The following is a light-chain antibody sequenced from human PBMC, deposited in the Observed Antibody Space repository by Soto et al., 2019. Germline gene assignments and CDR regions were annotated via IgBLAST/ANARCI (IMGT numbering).Light chain of an antibody. V-gene: IGKV3-20*01. CDR3: QQYGSSPPWT. CDR1: QSVSSSY. CDR2: GAS. Sequence: EIVLTQSPGTLSLSPGERATLSCRASQSVSSSYLAWYQQKPGQAPRLLIYGASSRATGIPDRFSGSGSGTDFTLTISRLEPEDFSVYYCQQYGSSPPWTFVQRTKVDTK. J-gene: IGKJ1*01.